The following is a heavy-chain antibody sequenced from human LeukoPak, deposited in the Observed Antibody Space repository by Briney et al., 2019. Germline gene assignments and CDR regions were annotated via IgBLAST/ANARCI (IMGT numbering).Heavy chain of an antibody. D-gene: IGHD2-2*01. CDR3: ATDRSTGGYFDY. V-gene: IGHV1-24*01. CDR2: FDPEDGET. CDR1: GYTLTELS. Sequence: GASVKVSCKVSGYTLTELSMHWVRQAPGKGLEWMGGFDPEDGETIYAQKFQGRVTMTEVTSTDTAYMELSSLRSEDTAVYYCATDRSTGGYFDYWGQGTLVTVSS. J-gene: IGHJ4*02.